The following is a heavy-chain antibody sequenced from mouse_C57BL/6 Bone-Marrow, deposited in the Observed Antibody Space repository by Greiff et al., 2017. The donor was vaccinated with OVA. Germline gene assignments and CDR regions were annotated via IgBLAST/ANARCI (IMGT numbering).Heavy chain of an antibody. Sequence: VQLVESGAELVRPGTSVKVSCKASGYAFTNYLIEWVKQRPGQGLEWIGVINPGSGGTNYNEKFKGKATLTADKSSSTAYMQLSSLTSEDSAVYFCAREEVYYDYDGFAYWGQGTLVTVSA. V-gene: IGHV1-54*01. CDR2: INPGSGGT. CDR3: AREEVYYDYDGFAY. J-gene: IGHJ3*01. CDR1: GYAFTNYL. D-gene: IGHD2-4*01.